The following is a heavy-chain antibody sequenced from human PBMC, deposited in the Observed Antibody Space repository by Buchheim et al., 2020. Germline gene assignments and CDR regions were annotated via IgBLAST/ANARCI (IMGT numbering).Heavy chain of an antibody. V-gene: IGHV1-46*01. CDR1: GYTFTSYY. J-gene: IGHJ2*01. Sequence: QVQLVQSGAEVKKPGASVKVSCKASGYTFTSYYMHWVRQAPGQGLEWMGIINPNGGSTSYAQKFQGRVTMTREKATSTVYMELSSLRSEDTAVYYCARDVAIPPHWYFDLWGRGTL. CDR2: INPNGGST. CDR3: ARDVAIPPHWYFDL.